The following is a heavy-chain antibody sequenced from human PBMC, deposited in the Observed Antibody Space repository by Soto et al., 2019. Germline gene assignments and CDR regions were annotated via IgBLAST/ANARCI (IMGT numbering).Heavy chain of an antibody. CDR1: GYSISSGYY. Sequence: SETLSLTCAVSGYSISSGYYWGWIRQPPGKGLEWIGSIYHSGSTYYNPSLKSRVTISVDTSKNQFSLKLSSVTAADTAVYYCARYSSSWHDYWGQGTLVTVS. V-gene: IGHV4-38-2*01. J-gene: IGHJ4*02. D-gene: IGHD6-13*01. CDR2: IYHSGST. CDR3: ARYSSSWHDY.